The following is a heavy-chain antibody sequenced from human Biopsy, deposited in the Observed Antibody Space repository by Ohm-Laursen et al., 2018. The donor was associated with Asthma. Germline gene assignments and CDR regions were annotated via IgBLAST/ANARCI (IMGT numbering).Heavy chain of an antibody. D-gene: IGHD3-3*01. CDR2: GGSYYDGGLK. J-gene: IGHJ4*02. Sequence: SLRLSCAASGFILSSYDMHWVRQAPGKGLEWVAVGGSYYDGGLKYYADSVNGRFTVSRDDSKNTLYLQMNSLRPDDTAVYYCARDVMEWYLPAFDFWGQGTLVTVSS. CDR1: GFILSSYD. V-gene: IGHV3-30-3*01. CDR3: ARDVMEWYLPAFDF.